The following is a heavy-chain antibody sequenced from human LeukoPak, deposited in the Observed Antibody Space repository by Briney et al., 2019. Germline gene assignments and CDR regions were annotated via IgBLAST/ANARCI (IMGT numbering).Heavy chain of an antibody. J-gene: IGHJ4*02. Sequence: GGSLRLSCAASGFTFDDYGMSWARQAPGRGLEWVSGINWNGGSTYYADSVKGRFTISRDNAKNSLYLQINSLRAEDTALYYCAREDSGCGSYLTNFDYWGQGTLVTVSS. CDR2: INWNGGST. D-gene: IGHD1-26*01. CDR3: AREDSGCGSYLTNFDY. CDR1: GFTFDDYG. V-gene: IGHV3-20*04.